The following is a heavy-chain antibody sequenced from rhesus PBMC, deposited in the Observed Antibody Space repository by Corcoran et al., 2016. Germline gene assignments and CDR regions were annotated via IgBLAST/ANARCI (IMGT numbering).Heavy chain of an antibody. D-gene: IGHD4-23*01. V-gene: IGHV4-169*02. CDR3: ASDQRMNTVAQFDY. CDR1: GGSISSSY. J-gene: IGHJ4*01. CDR2: IYGSGGSN. Sequence: QLQLQESGPGLVKPSETLSVTCAVSGGSISSSYWSWIRQAPGKGLEWIGYIYGSGGSNYLNPSLKSQVTLSVDTSKNQFSLKLSSVTAADTAVYYCASDQRMNTVAQFDYWGQGVLVTVSS.